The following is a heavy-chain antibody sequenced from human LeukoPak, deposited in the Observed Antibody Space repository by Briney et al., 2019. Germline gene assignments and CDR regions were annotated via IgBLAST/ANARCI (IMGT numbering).Heavy chain of an antibody. V-gene: IGHV3-21*04. D-gene: IGHD3-16*01. J-gene: IGHJ4*02. Sequence: GGSLRLPCAASGFTFSSYSMNWVRQAPGKGLEWVSSISSSSSYIYYADSVKGRFTISRDNAKNSLYLQMNNLRVEDTAIYYCARASWVSSTDAVRWGQGTLVTVSS. CDR1: GFTFSSYS. CDR2: ISSSSSYI. CDR3: ARASWVSSTDAVR.